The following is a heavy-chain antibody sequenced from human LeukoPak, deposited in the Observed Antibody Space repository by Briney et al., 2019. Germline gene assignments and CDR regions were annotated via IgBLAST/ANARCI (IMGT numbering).Heavy chain of an antibody. CDR2: INWNAGTT. D-gene: IGHD3-22*01. CDR3: ARHPLYFYYDSSGYLYN. J-gene: IGHJ4*02. Sequence: PGGSLRLSCAASGFNFDNYGMSWVRQGPGKGLEWVSGINWNAGTTSCADSVKGRFTISRDNAKNSLYLQMNSLRAEDTALYYCARHPLYFYYDSSGYLYNWGQGTLVTVSS. V-gene: IGHV3-20*04. CDR1: GFNFDNYG.